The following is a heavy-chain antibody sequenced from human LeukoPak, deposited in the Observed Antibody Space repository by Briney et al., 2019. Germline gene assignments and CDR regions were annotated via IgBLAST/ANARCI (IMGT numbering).Heavy chain of an antibody. J-gene: IGHJ6*02. D-gene: IGHD6-19*01. Sequence: SETLSLTCTVSGGSISSSSYYWGWIRQPPGKGLEWIGSIYYSGSTYYNPSLKSRVTISVDTSKNQFSLKLSSVTAADTAVYYCARDPQWLVHSTIGYYYGMDVWGQGTTVTVSS. CDR1: GGSISSSSYY. CDR2: IYYSGST. V-gene: IGHV4-39*07. CDR3: ARDPQWLVHSTIGYYYGMDV.